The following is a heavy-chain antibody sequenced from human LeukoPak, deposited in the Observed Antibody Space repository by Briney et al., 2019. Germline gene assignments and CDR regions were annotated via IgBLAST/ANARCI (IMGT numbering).Heavy chain of an antibody. CDR3: ARVSRDYYDSSGSYDAFDI. V-gene: IGHV4-34*01. D-gene: IGHD3-22*01. CDR1: GGSFSDYY. J-gene: IGHJ3*02. CDR2: INHSGST. Sequence: SETLSLTCAVYGGSFSDYYWSWIRQPPGKGLEWIGEINHSGSTNYNPSLKSRVTISVDTSKNQFSLKLSSVTAADTAVYYCARVSRDYYDSSGSYDAFDIWGQGTMVTVSS.